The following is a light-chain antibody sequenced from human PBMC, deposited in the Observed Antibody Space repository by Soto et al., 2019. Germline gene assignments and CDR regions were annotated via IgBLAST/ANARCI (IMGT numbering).Light chain of an antibody. Sequence: EIVMTQSPPTLSASPVERDNLSCRASQSVGSKLAWYQQRPGQAPILLIYGASTRAPGITARFGGSGAGTEFTLTISSLQSEDFAVYYCQQYKNCPRTFGQGTKVDIK. J-gene: IGKJ1*01. CDR3: QQYKNCPRT. V-gene: IGKV3-15*01. CDR2: GAS. CDR1: QSVGSK.